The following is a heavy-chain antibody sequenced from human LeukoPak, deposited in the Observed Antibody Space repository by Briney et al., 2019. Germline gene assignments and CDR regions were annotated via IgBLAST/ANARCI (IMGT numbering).Heavy chain of an antibody. CDR3: ARSRDSSGYYYLI. CDR1: GSTFTNYW. V-gene: IGHV5-51*03. Sequence: PGESLQISCEASGSTFTNYWIGWVRQLPGKGLEWMGIIYPDDSDTKYSPSFQGQVTISADKSISTAYLQWSSLKAADTATYYCARSRDSSGYYYLIWGQGTLVTVSS. J-gene: IGHJ4*02. D-gene: IGHD3-22*01. CDR2: IYPDDSDT.